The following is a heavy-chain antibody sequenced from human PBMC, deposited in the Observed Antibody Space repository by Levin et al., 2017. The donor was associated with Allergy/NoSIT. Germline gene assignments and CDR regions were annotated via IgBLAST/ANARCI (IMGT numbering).Heavy chain of an antibody. CDR1: GFTFSSYA. V-gene: IGHV3-30-3*01. CDR3: ASNRGSYYDDY. J-gene: IGHJ4*02. D-gene: IGHD1-26*01. Sequence: GGSLRLSCAASGFTFSSYAMHWVRQAPGKGLEWVAVISYDGSNKYYADSVKGRFTISRDNSKNTLYLQMNSLRAEDTAVYYCASNRGSYYDDYWGQGTLVTVSS. CDR2: ISYDGSNK.